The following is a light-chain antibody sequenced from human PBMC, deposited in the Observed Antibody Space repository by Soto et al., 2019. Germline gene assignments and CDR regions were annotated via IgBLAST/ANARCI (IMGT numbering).Light chain of an antibody. V-gene: IGLV1-47*01. CDR3: AAWDDSLSGWV. CDR2: RNN. J-gene: IGLJ3*02. CDR1: SSNIGSNY. Sequence: QSVLTQPPSASGTPGQRVTISCSGSSSNIGSNYVYWYQQLPGTAPKPLIYRNNQRPSGVPDRFSGSKSGTSASLAISGLRSEDEAYYYCAAWDDSLSGWVFGGGTQLTVL.